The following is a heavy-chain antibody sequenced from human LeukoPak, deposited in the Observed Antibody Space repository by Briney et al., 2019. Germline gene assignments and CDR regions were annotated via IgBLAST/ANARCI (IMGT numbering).Heavy chain of an antibody. CDR3: AAGTTAYYYYYYMDV. CDR1: GFTFTSSA. CDR2: IVVGSGNT. Sequence: SVKVSCKASGFTFTSSAVQWVRQARGQRLEWIGWIVVGSGNTNYAQKFQERVTITRDMSTSTAYMELSSLRSEDTAVYYCAAGTTAYYYYYYMDVWGRGTTVTVSS. J-gene: IGHJ6*03. D-gene: IGHD4-11*01. V-gene: IGHV1-58*01.